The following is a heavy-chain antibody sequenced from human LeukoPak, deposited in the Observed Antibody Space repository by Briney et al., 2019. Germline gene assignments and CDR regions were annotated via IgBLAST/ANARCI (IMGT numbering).Heavy chain of an antibody. CDR1: GGSISSYY. V-gene: IGHV4-59*01. CDR3: ARTTEGGYSYGYFYYYYMDV. Sequence: SETLSLTCTVSGGSISSYYWSWIRQPAGKGLEWIGYIYYSGSTNYKSSLKSRVTISVDTSKNQFSLKLSSVTAADTAVYYCARTTEGGYSYGYFYYYYMDVWGKGTTVTISS. CDR2: IYYSGST. J-gene: IGHJ6*03. D-gene: IGHD5-18*01.